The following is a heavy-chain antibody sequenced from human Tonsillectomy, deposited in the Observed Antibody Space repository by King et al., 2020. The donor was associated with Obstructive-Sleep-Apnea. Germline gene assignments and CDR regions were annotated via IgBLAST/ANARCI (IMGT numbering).Heavy chain of an antibody. CDR3: ATDLSGYTYGSFEY. CDR1: GFTFSYYW. CDR2: IKQDESEK. D-gene: IGHD5-18*01. V-gene: IGHV3-7*01. Sequence: VQLVESGGGLVQPGGSLRLSCAASGFTFSYYWMTWVRQAPGKGLEWVANIKQDESEKYYVDSVKGRLTISRDNAKNSLFLQMNSQRAEDTAVYYCATDLSGYTYGSFEYWGQGTLVTVSS. J-gene: IGHJ4*02.